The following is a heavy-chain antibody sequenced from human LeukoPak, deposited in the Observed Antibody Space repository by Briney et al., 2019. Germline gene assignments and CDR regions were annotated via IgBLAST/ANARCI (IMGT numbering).Heavy chain of an antibody. CDR3: ARGGRYCSSTSCYNWFDP. CDR2: IIPIFGTA. V-gene: IGHV1-69*05. Sequence: SVKVSCKASGGTFSSYAISWVRQAPGQGLEWMGGIIPIFGTANYAQKFQGRVTITRDTSASTAYMELSSLRSEDTAVYYCARGGRYCSSTSCYNWFDPWGQGTLVTVSS. J-gene: IGHJ5*02. CDR1: GGTFSSYA. D-gene: IGHD2-2*01.